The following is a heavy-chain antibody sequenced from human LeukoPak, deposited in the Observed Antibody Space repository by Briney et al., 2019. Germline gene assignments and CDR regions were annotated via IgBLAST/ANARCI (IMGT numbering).Heavy chain of an antibody. V-gene: IGHV4-59*01. CDR3: ARDRCGDYDY. CDR2: IYYSGST. D-gene: IGHD4-17*01. J-gene: IGHJ4*02. CDR1: GGSIIGYY. Sequence: PSETVSLTCTVSGGSIIGYYWTWIRQPPGKGLEWIGSIYYSGSTNYNPSLKSRVTISVDTSKNQFSLKLSSVTAADTAVYYCARDRCGDYDYWGQGTLVTVSS.